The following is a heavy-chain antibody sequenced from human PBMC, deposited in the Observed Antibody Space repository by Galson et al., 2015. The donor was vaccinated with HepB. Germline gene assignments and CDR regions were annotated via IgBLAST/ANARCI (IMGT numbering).Heavy chain of an antibody. CDR1: GFTFSSCG. CDR2: ISYDGSNK. CDR3: AKDSMGYSYGPHYFDY. V-gene: IGHV3-30*18. D-gene: IGHD5-18*01. Sequence: SLRLSCAASGFTFSSCGMHWVRQAPGKGLEWVAVISYDGSNKYYADSVKGRFTISRDNSENTLCLQMNSLRAEDTAVYYCAKDSMGYSYGPHYFDYWGQGTLVTVSS. J-gene: IGHJ4*02.